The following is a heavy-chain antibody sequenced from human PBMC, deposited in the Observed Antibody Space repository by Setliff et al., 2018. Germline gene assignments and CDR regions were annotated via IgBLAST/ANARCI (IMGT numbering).Heavy chain of an antibody. D-gene: IGHD3-10*01. J-gene: IGHJ4*02. CDR1: GVSISSGSNY. V-gene: IGHV4-61*09. CDR2: IDPSGNT. Sequence: LSLTCTVSGVSISSGSNYWSWIRQPAGRGLEWIGHIDPSGNTNYHPSLKSRVTISGDTSKNQFSLKLTSVTAADTAVYLCARSLGSGSYYNSRPFYSDYWGQGTLVTVSS. CDR3: ARSLGSGSYYNSRPFYSDY.